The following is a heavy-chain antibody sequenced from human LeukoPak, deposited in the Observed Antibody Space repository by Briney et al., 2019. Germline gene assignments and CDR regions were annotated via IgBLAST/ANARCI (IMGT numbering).Heavy chain of an antibody. CDR1: GFTLSDYY. Sequence: GGSLRLSCAASGFTLSDYYMSWIRQAPGKGLEWVSYISSSGSTIYYADSVKGRFTISRDNAKNSLYLQMNSLRAEDTAVYYCARGGYCSGGSSVTGDYYYMDVWGKGTTVTVSS. J-gene: IGHJ6*03. D-gene: IGHD2-15*01. V-gene: IGHV3-11*04. CDR3: ARGGYCSGGSSVTGDYYYMDV. CDR2: ISSSGSTI.